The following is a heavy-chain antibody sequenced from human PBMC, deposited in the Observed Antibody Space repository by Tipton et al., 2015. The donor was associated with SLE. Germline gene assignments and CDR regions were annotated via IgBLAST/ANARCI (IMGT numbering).Heavy chain of an antibody. CDR2: FYYSGNT. CDR1: GDSISSSSYY. D-gene: IGHD3-22*01. CDR3: ARVAAEGYDSGGYWQNYYYHMDV. J-gene: IGHJ6*03. Sequence: GLVKPSETLSLTCTVSGDSISSSSYYWGWIRQPPGKGLEWIGTFYYSGNTYFNPSLKSRVTLSVDTSKRQFSLKLNSVTAADTAVYFCARVAAEGYDSGGYWQNYYYHMDVWGKGTTVTVSS. V-gene: IGHV4-39*07.